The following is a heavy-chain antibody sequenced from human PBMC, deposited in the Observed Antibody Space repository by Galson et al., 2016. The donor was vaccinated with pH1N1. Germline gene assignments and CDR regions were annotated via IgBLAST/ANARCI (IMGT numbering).Heavy chain of an antibody. D-gene: IGHD1-14*01. Sequence: SLRLSCAASGFTFSSYSMNWVRQAPGKGLEWVSYIRSSSWTIYYGDSVKGRFTISRDNATNSLYLQMNSLRAEDTDVYLRARVNHYDFYGMEVWGQGTTVTVSS. J-gene: IGHJ6*02. CDR1: GFTFSSYS. V-gene: IGHV3-48*01. CDR3: ARVNHYDFYGMEV. CDR2: IRSSSWTI.